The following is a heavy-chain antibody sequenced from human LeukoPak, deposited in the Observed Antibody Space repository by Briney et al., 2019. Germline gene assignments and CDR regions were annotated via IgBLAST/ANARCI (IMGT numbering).Heavy chain of an antibody. D-gene: IGHD1-26*01. CDR1: GGSFSGYY. J-gene: IGHJ4*02. CDR3: VRRTSGSYSDY. V-gene: IGHV4-34*01. Sequence: PSETLSLTCAVYGGSFSGYYWSWIRQPLGKGLEWIGEINHSGSTNYNPPLKSRVTISVDTSKNQFSLKLSSVTAADTAVYYCVRRTSGSYSDYWGQGTLVTVSS. CDR2: INHSGST.